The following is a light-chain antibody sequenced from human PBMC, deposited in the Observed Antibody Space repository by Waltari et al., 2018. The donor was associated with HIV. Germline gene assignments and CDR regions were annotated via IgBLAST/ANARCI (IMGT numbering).Light chain of an antibody. CDR3: ASWDDSLNAFV. J-gene: IGLJ1*01. V-gene: IGLV1-47*01. Sequence: QSVLTQPPSASATPGQRLTISCSGGNSNIESTYVYWYQQLPGTAPKVFIYRNSQRPSGVPDRFSGSKSGTSASLIISGLRSGDEADYYCASWDDSLNAFVFGTGTKVTVL. CDR1: NSNIESTY. CDR2: RNS.